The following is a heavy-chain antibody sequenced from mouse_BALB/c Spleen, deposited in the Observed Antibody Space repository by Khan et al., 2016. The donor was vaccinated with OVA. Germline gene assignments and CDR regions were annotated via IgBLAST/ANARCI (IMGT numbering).Heavy chain of an antibody. D-gene: IGHD2-14*01. CDR1: GYTFTDYA. J-gene: IGHJ4*01. CDR2: ISTYYGDA. CDR3: ARRYRYDGYYAMDY. Sequence: LQQSGAELVRPGVSVKISCKGSGYTFTDYAMHWVKQSHAKSLEWIGVISTYYGDASYNQKFKGKAKMTVDKSSSTAYMELARLTSEDSAIYYCARRYRYDGYYAMDYWGQGTSVTVSS. V-gene: IGHV1S137*01.